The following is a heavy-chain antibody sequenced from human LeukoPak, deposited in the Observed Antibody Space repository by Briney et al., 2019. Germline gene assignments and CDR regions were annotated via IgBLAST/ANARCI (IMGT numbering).Heavy chain of an antibody. J-gene: IGHJ3*02. CDR1: GGSISSSSYY. D-gene: IGHD4-17*01. Sequence: PSETLSLTCTVSGGSISSSSYYWGWIRQPPGKGLEWIGSIYYSGSTYYNPSLKSRVTISVDTSKNQFSLKLSSVTAADTAVYYCARGPAMTTVTTRRQGAFDIWGQGTMVTVSS. CDR3: ARGPAMTTVTTRRQGAFDI. V-gene: IGHV4-39*01. CDR2: IYYSGST.